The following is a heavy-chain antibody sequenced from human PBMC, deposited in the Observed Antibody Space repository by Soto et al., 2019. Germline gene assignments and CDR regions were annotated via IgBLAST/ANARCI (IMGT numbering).Heavy chain of an antibody. CDR2: MNPNTGDT. D-gene: IGHD7-27*01. V-gene: IGHV1-8*01. CDR3: ARAASDGDFDY. J-gene: IGHJ4*02. CDR1: GYSFTSFD. Sequence: ASVKVSCKASGYSFTSFDVNWVRQATGQGLEWMGSMNPNTGDTGFAQKFQGRITMTRDTSASTAYMELSSLRSEDTAVYYCARAASDGDFDYWGQGTLVTVSS.